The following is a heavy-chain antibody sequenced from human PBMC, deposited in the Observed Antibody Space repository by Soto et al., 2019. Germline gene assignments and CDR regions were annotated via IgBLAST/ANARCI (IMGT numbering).Heavy chain of an antibody. D-gene: IGHD6-13*01. V-gene: IGHV3-33*01. J-gene: IGHJ6*02. Sequence: GGSLRLSCAASGFTFSTYGMHWVRQAPGKGLDWVAVIWYDGSNKNYADSVKGRFTISKDNSKNTLCLQMNSLRAEDTAVYYCARDWKMIAAAGTLTGGMDVWAQGTTVTVSS. CDR2: IWYDGSNK. CDR3: ARDWKMIAAAGTLTGGMDV. CDR1: GFTFSTYG.